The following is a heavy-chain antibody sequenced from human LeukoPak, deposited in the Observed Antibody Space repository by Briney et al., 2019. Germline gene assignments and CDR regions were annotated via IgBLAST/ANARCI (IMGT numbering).Heavy chain of an antibody. CDR1: GFTFSSYS. CDR2: ISSSGSYI. V-gene: IGHV3-21*01. D-gene: IGHD7-27*01. CDR3: ARDYVWGSSESDY. J-gene: IGHJ4*02. Sequence: GGSLRLSCAASGFTFSSYSMNWVRQAPGKGLEWVSSISSSGSYIYYADSVKGRFAISRDNAKNSLYLQMNSLRAEDTAIYYCARDYVWGSSESDYWGQGTLVTVSS.